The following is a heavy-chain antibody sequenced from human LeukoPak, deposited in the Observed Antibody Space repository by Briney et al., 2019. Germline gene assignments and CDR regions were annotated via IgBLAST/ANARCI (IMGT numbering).Heavy chain of an antibody. V-gene: IGHV1-69*13. J-gene: IGHJ4*02. CDR1: GGTFSIYA. CDR3: AADGYRGSGTPH. CDR2: IIPIFGTA. Sequence: SVTVSCTASGGTFSIYAISWVRQAPGQGLEWMGGIIPIFGTANYAQKFQGRVTITADESTSTAYMELSSLRSEDTAVYYCAADGYRGSGTPHWGQGTLVTVSS. D-gene: IGHD3-10*01.